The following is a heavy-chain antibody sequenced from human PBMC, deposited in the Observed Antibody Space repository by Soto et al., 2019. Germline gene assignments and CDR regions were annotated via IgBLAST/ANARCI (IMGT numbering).Heavy chain of an antibody. V-gene: IGHV3-30-3*01. CDR3: ARDVGPDYFDL. CDR1: GFTFTTYA. J-gene: IGHJ4*02. D-gene: IGHD1-26*01. Sequence: PGGSLRLSCAASGFTFTTYAMHWVRQAPGKGLEWVAVIAYDGGNKFYPDSVKGRFTISRDNSNNTVYLQMSSLRVEDTAVYYCARDVGPDYFDLWGQGTLVTVSS. CDR2: IAYDGGNK.